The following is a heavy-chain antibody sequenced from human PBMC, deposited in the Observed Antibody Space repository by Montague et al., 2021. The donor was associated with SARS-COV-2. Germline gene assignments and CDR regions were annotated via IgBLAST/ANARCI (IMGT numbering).Heavy chain of an antibody. Sequence: SETLSLTCNVSGGSISRYSWTWIRQPPGKGLEWIGYIYNSGSTNYNPSLTSRVTISVDTSKNQYSLKLSSVAAADTAVYYCARVGRGSSWYEVAFDIWGQGTMVTVSS. CDR2: IYNSGST. CDR1: GGSISRYS. J-gene: IGHJ3*02. V-gene: IGHV4-59*01. D-gene: IGHD6-13*01. CDR3: ARVGRGSSWYEVAFDI.